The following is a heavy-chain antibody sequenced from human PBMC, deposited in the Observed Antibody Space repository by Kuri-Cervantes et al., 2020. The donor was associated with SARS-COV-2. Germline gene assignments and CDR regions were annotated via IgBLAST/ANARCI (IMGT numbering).Heavy chain of an antibody. CDR1: GYSFSSYW. V-gene: IGHV5-51*01. J-gene: IGHJ4*02. CDR2: IHPGDTDT. D-gene: IGHD3-10*02. CDR3: ARLESTTMYPDYFDY. Sequence: GGSLRLSCKGSGYSFSSYWIAWVRQMPGKGLEWMGVIHPGDTDTIYSPSFQGQVTISADKSISSAFLQWSSLKASDTAMYYCARLESTTMYPDYFDYWGLGTLVTVSS.